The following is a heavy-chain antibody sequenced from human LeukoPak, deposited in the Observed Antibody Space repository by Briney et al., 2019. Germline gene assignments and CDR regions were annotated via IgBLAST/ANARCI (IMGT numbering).Heavy chain of an antibody. CDR2: TSWNSGSI. Sequence: PGGSLRLSCAASGFTFDDYAMHWVRQAPGKGLEWVSGTSWNSGSIGYADSVKGRFTISRDNAKNSLYLQMNSLRAEDMALYYCAKGYCSSTSCYEFDYWGQGTLVTVSS. CDR1: GFTFDDYA. J-gene: IGHJ4*02. V-gene: IGHV3-9*03. CDR3: AKGYCSSTSCYEFDY. D-gene: IGHD2-2*01.